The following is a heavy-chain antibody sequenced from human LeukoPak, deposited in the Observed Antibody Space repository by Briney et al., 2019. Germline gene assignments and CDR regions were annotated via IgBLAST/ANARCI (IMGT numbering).Heavy chain of an antibody. J-gene: IGHJ6*02. CDR3: AKDLGGTYDILTGYYGHYYYYYGMDV. Sequence: PGGSLRLSCAASGFTFSSYGMHWVRQAPGKGLEWVAVISYDGSNKYYADSVKGRFTISRDNSKNTLYLQMNSLRAEDTAVYYCAKDLGGTYDILTGYYGHYYYYYGMDVWGQGTTVTVSS. CDR2: ISYDGSNK. D-gene: IGHD3-9*01. CDR1: GFTFSSYG. V-gene: IGHV3-30*18.